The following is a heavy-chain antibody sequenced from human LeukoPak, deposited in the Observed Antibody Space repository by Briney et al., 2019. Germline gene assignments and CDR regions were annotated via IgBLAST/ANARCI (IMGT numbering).Heavy chain of an antibody. CDR2: INPNSGGT. Sequence: ASVKVSCKSSGNTDTSYYMHRVRHAPGQGLEWMGWINPNSGGTNYAQKFQGRVTMSVATSISTAKMQLCRMRNDVTAVYYGARKQVAGYADYWGQGTLVTVSS. J-gene: IGHJ4*02. V-gene: IGHV1-2*02. CDR1: GNTDTSYY. D-gene: IGHD6-19*01. CDR3: ARKQVAGYADY.